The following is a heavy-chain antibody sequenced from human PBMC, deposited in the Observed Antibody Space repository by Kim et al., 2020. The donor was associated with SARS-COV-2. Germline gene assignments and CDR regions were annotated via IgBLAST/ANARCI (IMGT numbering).Heavy chain of an antibody. CDR1: GFTFSDYY. CDR3: ARYYRYYYYYYGMDV. J-gene: IGHJ6*02. Sequence: GGSLRLSCAPPGFTFSDYYMSWIRQAPGKGLEWVSYISSSGRTIYYPDSVKGRFTFSRDNAKLSLLLQMYSLSAEDTAVYYCARYYRYYYYYYGMDVWG. D-gene: IGHD3-10*01. CDR2: ISSSGRTI. V-gene: IGHV3-11*04.